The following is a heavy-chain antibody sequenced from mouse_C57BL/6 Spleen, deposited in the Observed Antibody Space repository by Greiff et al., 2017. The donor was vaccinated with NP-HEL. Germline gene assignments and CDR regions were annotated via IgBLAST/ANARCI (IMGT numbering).Heavy chain of an antibody. V-gene: IGHV1-18*01. J-gene: IGHJ1*03. CDR1: GYTFTDYN. Sequence: EVKLQESGPELVKPGASVKIPCKASGYTFTDYNMDWVKQSHGKSLEWIGDIIPNNGGTIYNQKFKGKATLTVDKSSSTAYMELRSLTSEDTAVYYCARSDRRSYWYFDVWGTGTTVTVSS. CDR2: IIPNNGGT. CDR3: ARSDRRSYWYFDV.